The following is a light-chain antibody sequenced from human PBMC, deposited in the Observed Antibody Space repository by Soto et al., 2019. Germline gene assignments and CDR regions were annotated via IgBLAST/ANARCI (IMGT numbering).Light chain of an antibody. CDR2: EVS. CDR1: SSDVGGYNY. Sequence: QSVLTQAACVSGSPGQSITISCTGTSSDVGGYNYVSWYQQHPGKAPKLMIYEVSNRPSGVSNRFSGPKSGNTASLTISGLQAEDEADYYCSSYTSSSTPYVFGTGTKVTVL. CDR3: SSYTSSSTPYV. V-gene: IGLV2-14*01. J-gene: IGLJ1*01.